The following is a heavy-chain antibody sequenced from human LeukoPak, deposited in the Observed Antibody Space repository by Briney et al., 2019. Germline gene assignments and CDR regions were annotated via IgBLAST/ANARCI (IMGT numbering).Heavy chain of an antibody. CDR3: ARALRNHYHGEDYFDS. J-gene: IGHJ4*02. CDR1: GFIFNNYA. D-gene: IGHD1-14*01. CDR2: ISWNSGSI. Sequence: GGSLRLSCAGSGFIFNNYAMHWVRRPPGKGLEWVSGISWNSGSIDYADSVKGRFTISRDNAKNSLYLHLNSVRADDTAVYYCARALRNHYHGEDYFDSWGQGTLVTVSS. V-gene: IGHV3-9*01.